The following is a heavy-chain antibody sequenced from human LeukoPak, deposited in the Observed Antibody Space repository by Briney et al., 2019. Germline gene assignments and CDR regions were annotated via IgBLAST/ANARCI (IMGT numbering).Heavy chain of an antibody. J-gene: IGHJ4*02. CDR3: AKDRDLYNWNDVAFDY. V-gene: IGHV3-48*04. D-gene: IGHD1-1*01. CDR2: ISSSGSTI. CDR1: GFTFSSYS. Sequence: GGSLRLSCAASGFTFSSYSMNWVRQAPGKGLEWVSSISSSGSTIYYADSVKGRFTISRDNAKNSLYLQMNSLRAEDTAVYYCAKDRDLYNWNDVAFDYWGQGTLVTVSS.